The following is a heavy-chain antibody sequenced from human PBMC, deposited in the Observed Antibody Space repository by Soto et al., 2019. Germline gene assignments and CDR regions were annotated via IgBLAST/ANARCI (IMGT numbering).Heavy chain of an antibody. Sequence: QVQLEQSGDEVKKPGASVKVSCKASGYIFVNYGIAWVRQAPGQGLEWLGWISPYTGNTNYATKVQGRLTLTTDTSTSTAFMDLGSLTSADTAVYYCAMVDLYVTPTPQDGWGQGTTVTVSS. CDR1: GYIFVNYG. J-gene: IGHJ6*02. V-gene: IGHV1-18*01. D-gene: IGHD3-16*01. CDR3: AMVDLYVTPTPQDG. CDR2: ISPYTGNT.